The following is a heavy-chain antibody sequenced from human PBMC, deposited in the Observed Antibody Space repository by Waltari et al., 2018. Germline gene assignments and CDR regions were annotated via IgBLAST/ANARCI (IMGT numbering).Heavy chain of an antibody. CDR2: ISHHGST. CDR1: GVSFSGDY. Sequence: QVQLQQWGAGLLKPSETLPLTCDVYGVSFSGDYWIWVRQSPGKGLEWIGEISHHGSTKCNPPLKGGVTISLQASKNQCSRNLTAVTAAETAVYYCARHLGGSRGMDVWGKGTTVTVSS. D-gene: IGHD1-26*01. CDR3: ARHLGGSRGMDV. V-gene: IGHV4-34*01. J-gene: IGHJ6*04.